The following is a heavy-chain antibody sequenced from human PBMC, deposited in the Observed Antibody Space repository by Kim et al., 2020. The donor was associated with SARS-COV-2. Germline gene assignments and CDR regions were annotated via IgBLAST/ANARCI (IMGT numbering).Heavy chain of an antibody. D-gene: IGHD2-15*01. Sequence: KGRFTISRDNAKNSLYLQMNSLRAEYTAVYYCASDVVVAADYYYYYGMDVWGQGTTVTVSS. CDR3: ASDVVVAADYYYYYGMDV. J-gene: IGHJ6*02. V-gene: IGHV3-11*06.